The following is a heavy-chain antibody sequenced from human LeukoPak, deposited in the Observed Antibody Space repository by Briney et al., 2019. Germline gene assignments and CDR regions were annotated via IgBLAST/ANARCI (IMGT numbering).Heavy chain of an antibody. V-gene: IGHV3-21*01. D-gene: IGHD3-3*01. CDR1: GFTFSSYS. J-gene: IGHJ4*02. CDR3: AREVGDDFWSGYYLLDY. Sequence: PGGSLRLSCAASGFTFSSYSMSWVRQAPGKGLEWVSSISSSSSYIYYADSVKGRFTISRDNAKNSLYLQMNSLRAEDTAVYYCAREVGDDFWSGYYLLDYWGQGTLVTVSS. CDR2: ISSSSSYI.